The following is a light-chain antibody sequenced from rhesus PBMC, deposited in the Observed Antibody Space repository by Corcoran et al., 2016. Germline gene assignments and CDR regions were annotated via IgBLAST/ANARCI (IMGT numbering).Light chain of an antibody. CDR1: PDISTF. CDR2: TAS. V-gene: IGKV1-36*02. CDR3: LQTYTTPFT. Sequence: DIQMTQSPSSLFASVGDRITITCRASPDISTFLSWYQQRPGKLPKRLIYTASILQRGVPSRFSGSGSGTDFTLTINRLQPEDSTTYYCLQTYTTPFTFGPGTKLDIK. J-gene: IGKJ3*01.